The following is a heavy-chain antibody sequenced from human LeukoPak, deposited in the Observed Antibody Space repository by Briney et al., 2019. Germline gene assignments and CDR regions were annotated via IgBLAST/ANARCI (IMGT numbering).Heavy chain of an antibody. V-gene: IGHV1-46*01. D-gene: IGHD5-24*01. CDR1: GYTFTIYY. CDR3: ARSVAYVEIATTPVDD. J-gene: IGHJ4*02. Sequence: GASVKVSCKASGYTFTIYYMNWDRQAPGPGLEWMDIINPSGGSTSYAQKFRGKGTLTTATSTSICYLELRRLRYEATAVDYCARSVAYVEIATTPVDDWGRGTLVTVSS. CDR2: INPSGGST.